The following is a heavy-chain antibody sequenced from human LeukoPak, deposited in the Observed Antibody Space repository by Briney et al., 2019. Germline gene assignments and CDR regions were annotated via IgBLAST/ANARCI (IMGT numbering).Heavy chain of an antibody. CDR3: ARDGVVVTAVPFTRFDY. Sequence: GASVKVFCKASGYTFTSYGISWVRQAPGQGLEWMGWTSAYNGNTNYAQKLQGRVTMTTDTSTSTAYMELRSLRSDDTAVYYCARDGVVVTAVPFTRFDYWGQGTLVTVSS. CDR1: GYTFTSYG. J-gene: IGHJ4*02. V-gene: IGHV1-18*04. CDR2: TSAYNGNT. D-gene: IGHD2-21*02.